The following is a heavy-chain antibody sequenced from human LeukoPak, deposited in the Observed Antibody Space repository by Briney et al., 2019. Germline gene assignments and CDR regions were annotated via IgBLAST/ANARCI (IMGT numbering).Heavy chain of an antibody. CDR1: GFTFSSYG. D-gene: IGHD2-2*01. V-gene: IGHV3-33*06. CDR3: AKDHNYCSSTSCYVSASDY. Sequence: PGGSLRLSCAASGFTFSSYGMHWVRQAPGKGLEWVAVIWYDGSNKYYADSVKGRFTISRDNSKNTPYLQMNSLRAEDTAVYYCAKDHNYCSSTSCYVSASDYWGQGTLVTVSS. J-gene: IGHJ4*02. CDR2: IWYDGSNK.